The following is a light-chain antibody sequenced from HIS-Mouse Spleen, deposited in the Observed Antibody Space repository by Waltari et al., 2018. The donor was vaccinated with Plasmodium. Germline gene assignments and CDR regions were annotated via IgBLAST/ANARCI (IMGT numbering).Light chain of an antibody. CDR3: QQSYSTWT. V-gene: IGKV1-39*01. CDR1: QSISNY. CDR2: AAS. J-gene: IGKJ1*01. Sequence: DIQMTQSPSSLSASVGDRVTITCRTSQSISNYLNWYQQKPGKAPKLLIYAASSLQSGVPSRFSGSGSGTDFTLTISSLQPEDFVTYYCQQSYSTWTFGQGTKVEIK.